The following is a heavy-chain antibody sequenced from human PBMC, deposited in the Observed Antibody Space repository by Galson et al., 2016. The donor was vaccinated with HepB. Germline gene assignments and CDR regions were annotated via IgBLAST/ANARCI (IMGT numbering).Heavy chain of an antibody. J-gene: IGHJ4*02. CDR3: ARDTGTSYYFVY. CDR2: VHPSDDMTAPT. CDR1: GYPFSNYY. D-gene: IGHD3/OR15-3a*01. Sequence: SVKVSCKASGYPFSNYYMHWVRQAPGQGLEWLGIVHPSDDMTAPTRYAEKFQDRVSLTWETSTKTVYMELRSLKSDDSAVYYCARDTGTSYYFVYWGQGTPVTVSS. V-gene: IGHV1-46*01.